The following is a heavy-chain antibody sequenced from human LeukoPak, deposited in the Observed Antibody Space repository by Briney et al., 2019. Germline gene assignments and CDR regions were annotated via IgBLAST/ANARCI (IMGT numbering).Heavy chain of an antibody. D-gene: IGHD4-17*01. CDR1: GGSISSYY. V-gene: IGHV4-59*01. CDR2: IYYSGST. J-gene: IGHJ6*02. Sequence: PSETLSLTCTVSGGSISSYYWSWIRQPPGKGLEWIGYIYYSGSTNYNPSLKSRVTISVDTSKNQFSLKLSSVTAADTAVYYCARVGDYGDYYYYGMDVWGRGTTVTVSS. CDR3: ARVGDYGDYYYYGMDV.